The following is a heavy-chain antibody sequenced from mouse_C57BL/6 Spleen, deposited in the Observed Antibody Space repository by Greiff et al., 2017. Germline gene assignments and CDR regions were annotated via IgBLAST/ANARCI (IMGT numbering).Heavy chain of an antibody. Sequence: VQLQQSGAELVRPGASVKLSCTASGFNIKDYYMHWVKQRPEQGLEWIGRIDPEDGDTEYAPKFQGKATMTADTSSNTAYLQLSSLTSGDTAVDYCTAYYYGSRWFAYWGQGTLVTVSA. D-gene: IGHD1-1*01. CDR2: IDPEDGDT. CDR1: GFNIKDYY. J-gene: IGHJ3*01. CDR3: TAYYYGSRWFAY. V-gene: IGHV14-1*01.